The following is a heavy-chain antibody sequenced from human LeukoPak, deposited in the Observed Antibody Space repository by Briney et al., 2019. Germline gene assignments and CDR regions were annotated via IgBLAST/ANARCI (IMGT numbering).Heavy chain of an antibody. D-gene: IGHD1-7*01. CDR1: GYTFTSYG. V-gene: IGHV1-69*05. J-gene: IGHJ4*02. CDR2: IIPIFGTA. Sequence: GASVKVSCKASGYTFTSYGISWVRQAPGQGLEWMGGIIPIFGTANYAQKFQGRVTITTDESTSTAYMELSSLRSEDTAVYYCARAITGTTSYYFDYWGQGTLVTVSS. CDR3: ARAITGTTSYYFDY.